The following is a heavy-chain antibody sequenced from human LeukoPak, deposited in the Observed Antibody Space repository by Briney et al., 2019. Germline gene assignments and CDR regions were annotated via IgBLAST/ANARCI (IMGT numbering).Heavy chain of an antibody. CDR3: ASLIPTGDSAQSGDY. J-gene: IGHJ4*02. Sequence: SETLSLTCTVSGGSISSSSYYWGWIRQPPGKGLEWIGSIYYSGSTYYNPSLKSRVTISVDTSKNQFSLKLSSVTAADTAVYYCASLIPTGDSAQSGDYWGQGTLVTVSS. CDR1: GGSISSSSYY. CDR2: IYYSGST. V-gene: IGHV4-39*01. D-gene: IGHD3-16*01.